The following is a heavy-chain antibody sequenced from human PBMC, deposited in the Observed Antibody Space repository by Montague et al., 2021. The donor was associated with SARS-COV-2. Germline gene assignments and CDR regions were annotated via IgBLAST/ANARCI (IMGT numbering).Heavy chain of an antibody. CDR1: GGSVISDTYF. CDR2: IYDSDTT. D-gene: IGHD3-9*01. J-gene: IGHJ4*02. V-gene: IGHV4-61*01. Sequence: SETLSLTCTVSGGSVISDTYFWSWIRQPPGKGLEWIAYIYDSDTTNNNPSFWSRVSMSSDRSKNQFSLKLTSVTPADTAVYYCARAANILSGFYNHPFDYWGQGTLVTVSS. CDR3: ARAANILSGFYNHPFDY.